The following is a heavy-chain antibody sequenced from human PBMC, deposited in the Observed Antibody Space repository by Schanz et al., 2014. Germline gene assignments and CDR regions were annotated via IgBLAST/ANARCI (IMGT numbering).Heavy chain of an antibody. CDR2: ISGSGGST. D-gene: IGHD5-12*01. V-gene: IGHV3-23*01. CDR1: GFTFTNYW. J-gene: IGHJ4*02. CDR3: ARDRPSGYALDF. Sequence: EVQLLESGGALEQPGGSLRLSCAASGFTFTNYWMTWVRQAPGKGLEWVSAISGSGGSTYYADSVKGRFTISRDNSKKTLYVQMNSLRAEDTAVYYCARDRPSGYALDFWGLGTLVTVSS.